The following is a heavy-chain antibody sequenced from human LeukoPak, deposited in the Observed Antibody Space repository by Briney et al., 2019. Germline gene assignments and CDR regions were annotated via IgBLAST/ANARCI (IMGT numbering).Heavy chain of an antibody. Sequence: SETLSLTCTVSGGSISSGDYYWSWIRQPPGKGLEWIGFIYYSGSTYYNPSLKSRVTISVDTSRNQFSLKLSSVTAADTAVYYCASCDSSGYYTEIDYWGQGTLVTVSS. J-gene: IGHJ4*02. CDR1: GGSISSGDYY. D-gene: IGHD3-22*01. CDR3: ASCDSSGYYTEIDY. V-gene: IGHV4-30-4*01. CDR2: IYYSGST.